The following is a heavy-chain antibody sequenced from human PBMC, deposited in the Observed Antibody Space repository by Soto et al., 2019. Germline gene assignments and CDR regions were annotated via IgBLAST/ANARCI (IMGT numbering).Heavy chain of an antibody. J-gene: IGHJ4*02. CDR3: ARGTGPYDFDY. Sequence: PSETLSLTCTVSGGSVSSGSYYWSWIRQPPGKGLEWIGYIYYSGSTNYNPSLKSRVTISVDTSKNQFSLKLSSVTAADTAVYYCARGTGPYDFDYWGQGTLVTVS. CDR1: GGSVSSGSYY. V-gene: IGHV4-61*01. CDR2: IYYSGST. D-gene: IGHD1-1*01.